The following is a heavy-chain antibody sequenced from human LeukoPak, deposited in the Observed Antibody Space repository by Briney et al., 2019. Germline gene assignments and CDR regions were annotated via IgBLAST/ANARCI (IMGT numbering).Heavy chain of an antibody. J-gene: IGHJ4*02. CDR3: ARDKDVYFDY. Sequence: PGGSLRLSCAASGFTFSSYWMHWVRQAPGKGLVWVSRINGDGSSTSYADSVKGRFTISRDNAKNTLYLQMNSLRAEDTAVYYCARDKDVYFDYWGQGTLVTVSS. CDR2: INGDGSST. V-gene: IGHV3-74*01. CDR1: GFTFSSYW.